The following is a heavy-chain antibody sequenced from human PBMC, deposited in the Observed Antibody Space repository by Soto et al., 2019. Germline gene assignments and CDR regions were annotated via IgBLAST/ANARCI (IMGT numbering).Heavy chain of an antibody. CDR2: ISSSGSTI. Sequence: QVQLVESGGGLVKPGGSLRLSCAASGFTFSDYYMSWIRQAPGKGLEWVSYISSSGSTIYYADAVKGRFTISRDNAKNQLDLQMNIRRAEDTAVYYCARDRPYYDFWSGYFRAVIFDYWGQGTLVTVSS. CDR3: ARDRPYYDFWSGYFRAVIFDY. D-gene: IGHD3-3*01. J-gene: IGHJ4*02. V-gene: IGHV3-11*01. CDR1: GFTFSDYY.